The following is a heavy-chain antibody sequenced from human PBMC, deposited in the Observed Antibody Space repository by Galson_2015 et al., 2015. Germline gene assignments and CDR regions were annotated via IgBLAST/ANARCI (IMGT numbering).Heavy chain of an antibody. CDR2: IYYSGST. Sequence: SETLSLTCTVSGGSMNNYYWSWIRQPPGKEPEWIGYIYYSGSTSYNPSLKSRVTISLDTSKSHFSLRLSSVTAADTAVYYCAREDTHYYGSGSRWSDVFDIWGQGTMVTVSS. CDR1: GGSMNNYY. D-gene: IGHD3-10*01. V-gene: IGHV4-59*01. CDR3: AREDTHYYGSGSRWSDVFDI. J-gene: IGHJ3*02.